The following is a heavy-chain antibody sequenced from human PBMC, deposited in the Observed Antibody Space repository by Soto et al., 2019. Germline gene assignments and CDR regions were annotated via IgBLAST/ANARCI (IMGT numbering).Heavy chain of an antibody. CDR1: GGTFSSYT. Sequence: SVKVSCKASGGTFSSYTISWVRQAPGQGLEWMGRIIPILGIANYAQKFQGRVTITADKSTSTAYMELSSLRSEDTAVYYCARAYSSAWCFDLWGRGTLVTVSS. V-gene: IGHV1-69*02. D-gene: IGHD6-19*01. CDR3: ARAYSSAWCFDL. CDR2: IIPILGIA. J-gene: IGHJ2*01.